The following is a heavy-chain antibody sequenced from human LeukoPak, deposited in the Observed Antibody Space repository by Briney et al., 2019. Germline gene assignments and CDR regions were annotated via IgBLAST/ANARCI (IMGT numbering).Heavy chain of an antibody. CDR1: GGTFSSYA. CDR2: IIPILGIA. J-gene: IGHJ4*02. Sequence: SVKVSCKASGGTFSSYAISWVRQAPGQGLEWMGRIIPILGIANYAQKFQGRVTITADKSTSTAYMELSSLRSEDTAVYYCARMTVRKPYDSSGYYLPNYFDYWGQGTLVTVSS. D-gene: IGHD3-22*01. CDR3: ARMTVRKPYDSSGYYLPNYFDY. V-gene: IGHV1-69*04.